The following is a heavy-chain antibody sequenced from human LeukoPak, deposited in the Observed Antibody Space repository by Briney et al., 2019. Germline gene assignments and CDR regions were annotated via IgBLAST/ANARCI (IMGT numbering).Heavy chain of an antibody. CDR1: GFTFSSYE. V-gene: IGHV3-48*03. CDR3: ARLESYCYAGSGYDLNFDY. D-gene: IGHD3-22*01. Sequence: GGSLRLSCAASGFTFSSYEMNWVRQAPGKGLEWVSYISSSGSTIYYADSVKGRFTISRDNAKNSLYLQMNSLRAEDTAVYYCARLESYCYAGSGYDLNFDYWGQGTLVTVSS. CDR2: ISSSGSTI. J-gene: IGHJ4*02.